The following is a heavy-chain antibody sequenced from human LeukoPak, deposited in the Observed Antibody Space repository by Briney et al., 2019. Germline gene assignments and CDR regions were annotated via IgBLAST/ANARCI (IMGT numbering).Heavy chain of an antibody. D-gene: IGHD3-16*02. V-gene: IGHV4-38-2*02. Sequence: SETLSLTCTVSGYSICSGYYWGWIRQPPGKGPEWIGNIYHSGSTYYNPSLKSRVTMSVDRSKNQFSLGLTSVTAADTAVYYCARADYVWGNYRFDYWGQGTLVTVSS. CDR1: GYSICSGYY. CDR2: IYHSGST. J-gene: IGHJ4*02. CDR3: ARADYVWGNYRFDY.